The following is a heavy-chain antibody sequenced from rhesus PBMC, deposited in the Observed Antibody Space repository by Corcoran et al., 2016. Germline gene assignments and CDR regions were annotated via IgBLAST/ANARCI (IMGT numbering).Heavy chain of an antibody. J-gene: IGHJ4*01. Sequence: QVTLKESSPALVKPTQTLTLTCTFSGFSISTTGTGVGWIRQPPGKALAWLASIYWNDSKYYSTSLKSRLTISKDTSKNQVVLTMTNMDPVDTATYYCAREKWVQFDFDYWGQGVLVTVSS. CDR2: IYWNDSK. CDR3: AREKWVQFDFDY. D-gene: IGHD5-24*01. CDR1: GFSISTTGTG. V-gene: IGHV2-95*01.